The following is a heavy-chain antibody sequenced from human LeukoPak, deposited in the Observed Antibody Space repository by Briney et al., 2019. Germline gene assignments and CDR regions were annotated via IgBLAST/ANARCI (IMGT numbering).Heavy chain of an antibody. D-gene: IGHD3-22*01. CDR3: AKPEYEVVIYYYYMDV. V-gene: IGHV3-23*01. CDR2: ISGSGGST. Sequence: GGSLRLSCAASGFTFSSYAMSWVRQAPGKGLEWVSAISGSGGSTYYADSVKGRFTISRDNSKNTLYLQMNSLRAEDTAVYYCAKPEYEVVIYYYYMDVWGKGTTVTVSS. J-gene: IGHJ6*03. CDR1: GFTFSSYA.